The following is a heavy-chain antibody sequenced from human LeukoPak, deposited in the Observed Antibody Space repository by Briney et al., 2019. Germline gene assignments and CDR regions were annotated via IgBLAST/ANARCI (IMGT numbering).Heavy chain of an antibody. CDR2: ISSGSSYI. D-gene: IGHD6-19*01. J-gene: IGHJ6*02. V-gene: IGHV3-21*01. CDR1: GFTFSSYS. CDR3: AREEGGAVVAGEEELDYYYYGMDV. Sequence: GGFLRLSCAASGFTFSSYSMNWVRQAPGKGLEWVSSISSGSSYIYYADSVKGRFTISRDNAKNSLYLQMNSLRAEDTAVYYCAREEGGAVVAGEEELDYYYYGMDVWGQGTTVTVSS.